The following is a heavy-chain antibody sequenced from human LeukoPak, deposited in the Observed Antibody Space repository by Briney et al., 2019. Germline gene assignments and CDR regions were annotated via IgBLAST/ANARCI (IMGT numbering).Heavy chain of an antibody. CDR1: GGPFSGHG. D-gene: IGHD4-11*01. CDR2: ITAIYETT. Sequence: ASVKVSCKVSGGPFSGHGISWVRQAPGEGLEWMGGITAIYETTNYAERFQGRVTMTADESTSTFYMELSSLRSEDTAVYYCARGLHSSYYGYGMDFWGQGTTVTVSS. CDR3: ARGLHSSYYGYGMDF. J-gene: IGHJ6*02. V-gene: IGHV1-69*13.